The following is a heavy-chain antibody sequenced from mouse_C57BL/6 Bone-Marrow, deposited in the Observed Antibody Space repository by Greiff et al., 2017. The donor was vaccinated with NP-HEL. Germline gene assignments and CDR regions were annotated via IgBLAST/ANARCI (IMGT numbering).Heavy chain of an antibody. CDR1: GYSFTDYN. J-gene: IGHJ3*01. Sequence: EVKLQESGPELVKPGASVKISCKASGYSFTDYNMNWVKQSNGKSLEWIGVINPNYGTTSYNQKFKGKATLTVDQSSSTAYMQLNSLTSEDSAVYYCARGYYGSSAWFAYWGQGTLVTVSA. CDR2: INPNYGTT. V-gene: IGHV1-39*01. CDR3: ARGYYGSSAWFAY. D-gene: IGHD1-1*01.